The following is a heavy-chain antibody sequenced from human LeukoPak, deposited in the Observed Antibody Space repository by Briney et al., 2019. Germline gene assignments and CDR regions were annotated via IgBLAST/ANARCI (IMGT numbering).Heavy chain of an antibody. J-gene: IGHJ4*02. CDR1: GFTFSTYS. D-gene: IGHD3-22*01. Sequence: GGSLRLSCAASGFTFSTYSMNWVRQAPGKGLEWVSSIGSSSSYIYYADSVKGRFTISRDNAENSLYLQMNSLRAEDTAVYYCARDDSSGYYFDYWGQGTLVTVSS. CDR2: IGSSSSYI. CDR3: ARDDSSGYYFDY. V-gene: IGHV3-21*01.